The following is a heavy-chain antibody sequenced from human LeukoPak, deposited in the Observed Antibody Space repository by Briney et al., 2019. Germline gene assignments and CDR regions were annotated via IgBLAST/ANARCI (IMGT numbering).Heavy chain of an antibody. D-gene: IGHD2-2*01. CDR1: GGSFSGYY. CDR3: ARLVEAHHPESANYYYIDV. J-gene: IGHJ6*03. Sequence: SETLSLTCAVYGGSFSGYYWSWIRQPPGKGLEWIGEVNHSGSTNYNPSLKSRVTISVDTSKNQFSLKLSSVTAADTAVYYCARLVEAHHPESANYYYIDVWGKGTTVTVSS. V-gene: IGHV4-34*01. CDR2: VNHSGST.